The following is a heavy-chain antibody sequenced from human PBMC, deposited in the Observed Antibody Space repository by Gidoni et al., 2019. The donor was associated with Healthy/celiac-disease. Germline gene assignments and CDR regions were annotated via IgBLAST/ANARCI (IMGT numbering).Heavy chain of an antibody. D-gene: IGHD6-19*01. CDR2: INHSGST. CDR3: ARGVSSVFDY. Sequence: QVQLQQWGAGLLKPSATLSLTCAVYGGSFSGYYWSWIRQPPGKGLEWIGEINHSGSTNYNPSLKSRVTISVDTSKNQFSLKLSSVTAADTAVYYCARGVSSVFDYWGQGTLVTVSS. CDR1: GGSFSGYY. V-gene: IGHV4-34*01. J-gene: IGHJ4*02.